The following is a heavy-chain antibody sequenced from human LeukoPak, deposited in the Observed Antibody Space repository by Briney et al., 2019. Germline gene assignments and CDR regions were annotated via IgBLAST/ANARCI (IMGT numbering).Heavy chain of an antibody. D-gene: IGHD5/OR15-5a*01. J-gene: IGHJ6*02. Sequence: GASVKVSCKASGGTFSSYAISWVRQAPGQGLEWMGGIIPIFGTSTYAQKFQGRVTITADESTNTAYMELSSLRPEDTAVYYCAREVPTVIVSATPNYGLAVWGQGTTVTVSS. CDR2: IIPIFGTS. CDR1: GGTFSSYA. CDR3: AREVPTVIVSATPNYGLAV. V-gene: IGHV1-69*13.